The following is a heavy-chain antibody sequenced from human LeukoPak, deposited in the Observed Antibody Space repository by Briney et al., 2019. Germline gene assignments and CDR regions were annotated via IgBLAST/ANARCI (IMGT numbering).Heavy chain of an antibody. D-gene: IGHD6-13*01. CDR2: FDPEDGET. V-gene: IGHV1-24*01. CDR1: GYTLTELS. CDR3: ATNPPAHPGYSSSWYSFDY. Sequence: ASVKVSCKVSGYTLTELSMHWARQAPGKGLEWMGGFDPEDGETIYAQKFQGRVTMTEDTSTDTAYMELSSLRSEDTAVYYCATNPPAHPGYSSSWYSFDYWGQGTLVTVSS. J-gene: IGHJ4*02.